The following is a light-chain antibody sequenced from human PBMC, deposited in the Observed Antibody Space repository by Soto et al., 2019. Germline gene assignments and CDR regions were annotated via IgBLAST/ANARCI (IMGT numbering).Light chain of an antibody. CDR1: QSIRHY. Sequence: IQMTQSPPTLSASVGDRVTITCRASQSIRHYLAWYQQMPGKAPKLLIYGASTLQSGVPSRFSGSGSGTEFTLTISSLQPDDFGTYFCQHHNSYSQTFGHGTKVAIK. CDR2: GAS. CDR3: QHHNSYSQT. V-gene: IGKV1-5*01. J-gene: IGKJ1*01.